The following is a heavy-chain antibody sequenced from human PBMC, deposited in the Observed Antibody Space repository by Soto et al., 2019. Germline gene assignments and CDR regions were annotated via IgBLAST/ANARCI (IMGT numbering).Heavy chain of an antibody. CDR2: IYYSGST. J-gene: IGHJ5*02. V-gene: IGHV4-39*01. CDR1: GGSISSSNSY. Sequence: PSETLSLTCTVSGGSISSSNSYWGWIRQPPGKGLEWIGSIYYSGSTYYNPSLKSRVSISVDTSKNQFSLKLSSVTAADTAVYYCASPKIAFYNWFDPWGQGTLVTVSS. D-gene: IGHD3-3*02. CDR3: ASPKIAFYNWFDP.